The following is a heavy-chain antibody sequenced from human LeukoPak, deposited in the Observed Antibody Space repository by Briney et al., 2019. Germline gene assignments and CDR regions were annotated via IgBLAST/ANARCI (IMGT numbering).Heavy chain of an antibody. CDR1: GFTFRSYA. V-gene: IGHV3-64*01. J-gene: IGHJ4*02. Sequence: GGSLRLSCAASGFTFRSYAMHWVRQAPGKGLEYVSAISSNGGSTYYANSVKGRFIISRDNSKNTLYLQMGSLRAEDMAVYYCASPGAYYWGQGTLVTVSS. CDR2: ISSNGGST. CDR3: ASPGAYY.